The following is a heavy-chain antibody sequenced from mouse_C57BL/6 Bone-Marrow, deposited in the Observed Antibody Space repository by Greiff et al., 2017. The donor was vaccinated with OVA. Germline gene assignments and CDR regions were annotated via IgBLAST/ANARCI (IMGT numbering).Heavy chain of an antibody. CDR2: IHPNSGST. D-gene: IGHD2-5*01. Sequence: QVQLQQPGAELVKPGASVKLSCKASGYTFTSYWMHWVKQRPGQGLEWIGMIHPNSGSTNYNEKFKSKATLTVDKSSSTAYMQLSSLTSEDSAVDYCARSPSYYSNYWYFDVWGTGTTVTVSS. CDR1: GYTFTSYW. J-gene: IGHJ1*03. CDR3: ARSPSYYSNYWYFDV. V-gene: IGHV1-64*01.